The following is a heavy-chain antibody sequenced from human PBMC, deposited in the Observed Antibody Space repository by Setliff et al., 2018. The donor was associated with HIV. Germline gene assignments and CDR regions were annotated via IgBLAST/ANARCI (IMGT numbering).Heavy chain of an antibody. CDR2: IDPVNGET. CDR1: GYTFTAYY. Sequence: ASVKVSCKTSGYTFTAYYIHWVQQAPGKGLEWMGRIDPVNGETTYAENFQGRVAITADTSTDTAYLKLSSLKSDDTAVYYCATSRVVRRVPLPFDYWGQGTLVTVSS. J-gene: IGHJ4*01. CDR3: ATSRVVRRVPLPFDY. V-gene: IGHV1-69-2*01. D-gene: IGHD3-10*01.